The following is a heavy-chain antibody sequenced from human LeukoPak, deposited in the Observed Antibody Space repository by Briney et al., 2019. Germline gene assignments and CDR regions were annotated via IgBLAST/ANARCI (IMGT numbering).Heavy chain of an antibody. J-gene: IGHJ3*02. V-gene: IGHV1-2*02. CDR1: GYTFTAFH. D-gene: IGHD4-17*01. CDR2: IIPDTGAT. CDR3: ATSSLIYGDYEAFDI. Sequence: EASVKVSCKASGYTFTAFHMHWVRQAPGLGLEYMGWIIPDTGATNYAQEFQGRVTMTRDTSITTAYTQLSGLRSDDTAVYYCATSSLIYGDYEAFDIWGHGTVVTVSS.